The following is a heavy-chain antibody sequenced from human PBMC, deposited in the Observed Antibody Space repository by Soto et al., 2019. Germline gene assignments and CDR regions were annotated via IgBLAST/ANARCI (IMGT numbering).Heavy chain of an antibody. CDR1: GFPFSSYV. CDR2: ISGGGSNT. CDR3: AKDSNKFSSSLRGRYFDY. D-gene: IGHD2-2*01. Sequence: EVQLLESGGGLVQRGGSLRLSCAASGFPFSSYVMAWVRQAPGKGLEGASGISGGGSNTFYADSVKGRFTISRDNSKNFPLLQMNSLGAEDTAVYFCAKDSNKFSSSLRGRYFDYWGQGIGVTVSS. J-gene: IGHJ4*02. V-gene: IGHV3-23*01.